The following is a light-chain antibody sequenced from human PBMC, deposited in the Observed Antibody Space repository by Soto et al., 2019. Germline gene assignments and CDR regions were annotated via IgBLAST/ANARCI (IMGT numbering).Light chain of an antibody. J-gene: IGKJ5*01. Sequence: EIVLTQSACTLSLSPGERATLSCRASQSVSSTLAWYQQKPGQAPRLLIYGASTRATGIPVRFSGSGSGTEFTLTISSLQSEDFALYYCQQYNNWPITFGQGTRLEIK. CDR2: GAS. CDR1: QSVSST. CDR3: QQYNNWPIT. V-gene: IGKV3-15*01.